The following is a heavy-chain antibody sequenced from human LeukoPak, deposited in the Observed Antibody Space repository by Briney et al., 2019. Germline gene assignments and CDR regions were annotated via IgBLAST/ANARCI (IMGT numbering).Heavy chain of an antibody. V-gene: IGHV4-34*01. CDR3: ARHGDSNYVNWYFDL. CDR2: INHSGST. D-gene: IGHD4-11*01. Sequence: SETLSLTCAVYGRSFSGYYWSWIRQPPGKGLECIGEINHSGSTNYNPSLKSRVTISVDTSKNQFSLKLSSVTAADTAVYYCARHGDSNYVNWYFDLWGRGTLVTVSS. J-gene: IGHJ2*01. CDR1: GRSFSGYY.